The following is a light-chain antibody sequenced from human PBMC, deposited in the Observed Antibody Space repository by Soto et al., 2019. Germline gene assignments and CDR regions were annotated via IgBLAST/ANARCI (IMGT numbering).Light chain of an antibody. CDR2: GAS. V-gene: IGKV3-15*01. CDR1: QSVSSN. CDR3: QQYNNWPPWT. Sequence: ETVMTQSPATLSVSPGERATLSCRASQSVSSNLAWYQQKPGQAPRLLIYGASTRATGIPARFSGSGSGTEFTITISSLQSEDFAVYYCQQYNNWPPWTFGQGTKVDIK. J-gene: IGKJ1*01.